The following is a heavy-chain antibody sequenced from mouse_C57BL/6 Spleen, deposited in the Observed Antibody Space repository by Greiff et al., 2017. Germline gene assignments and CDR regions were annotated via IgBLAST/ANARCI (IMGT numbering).Heavy chain of an antibody. D-gene: IGHD1-1*01. V-gene: IGHV1-50*01. CDR1: GYTFTSYW. CDR3: ARTHNDYGSSYSFAY. Sequence: QVQLQQPGAELVKPGASVKLSCKASGYTFTSYWMQWVKQRPGQGLEWIGEIDPSDSYTNYNQKFKGKATLTVDTSSSTAYMQLSSLTSEDSAVYYCARTHNDYGSSYSFAYWGQGTLVTVSA. J-gene: IGHJ3*01. CDR2: IDPSDSYT.